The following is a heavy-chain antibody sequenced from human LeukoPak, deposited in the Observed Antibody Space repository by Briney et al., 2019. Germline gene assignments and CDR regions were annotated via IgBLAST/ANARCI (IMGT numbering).Heavy chain of an antibody. J-gene: IGHJ4*02. CDR2: ISGSGGST. D-gene: IGHD5-18*01. Sequence: GGSLRLSCAASGFTFSSYAMSWVRQAPGKGLEWVSAISGSGGSTYYADSVKGRFTISRDNSKNTPYLQMNSLRAEDTAVYYCAKATERYSYGNYYFDYWGQGTLVTVSS. CDR1: GFTFSSYA. CDR3: AKATERYSYGNYYFDY. V-gene: IGHV3-23*01.